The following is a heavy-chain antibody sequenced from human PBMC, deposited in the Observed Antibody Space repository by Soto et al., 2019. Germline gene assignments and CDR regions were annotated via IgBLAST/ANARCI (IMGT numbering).Heavy chain of an antibody. J-gene: IGHJ4*02. Sequence: SETLSLTCTVSGGSMSEYFWSWVRQSPGRGLEWIGYIYYLGSTDYNPSLKSRVTMSVDTSKRQFSLKLSSVTAADTAIYYCARDGYDGSGSPYPAYWGPGIQVTVSS. CDR3: ARDGYDGSGSPYPAY. D-gene: IGHD3-10*01. CDR2: IYYLGST. V-gene: IGHV4-59*01. CDR1: GGSMSEYF.